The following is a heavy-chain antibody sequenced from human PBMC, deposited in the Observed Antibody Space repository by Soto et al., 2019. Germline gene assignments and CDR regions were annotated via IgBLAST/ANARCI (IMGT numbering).Heavy chain of an antibody. D-gene: IGHD3-22*01. CDR2: IYYTGNT. V-gene: IGHV4-39*01. CDR1: GGSISSRSYY. J-gene: IGHJ6*02. Sequence: QLQLQESGPGLVKPSETLSLACTVSGGSISSRSYYWGWIRQPPGKGLEWIGSIYYTGNTYYHPSLKSRVPISVDKSKTQFFLRLSSVTAADTAVYYCASLEEDSSGSYNEYNGLDVWGQGTTVTVSS. CDR3: ASLEEDSSGSYNEYNGLDV.